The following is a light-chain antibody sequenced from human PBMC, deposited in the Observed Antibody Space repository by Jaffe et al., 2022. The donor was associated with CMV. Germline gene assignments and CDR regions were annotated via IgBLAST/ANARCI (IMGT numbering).Light chain of an antibody. CDR3: QQTHSVPRT. Sequence: DIQMTQSPSSLSSSVGDRVTITCRASQNIGTYLSWYQVKQGRAPRLLIYAATNLQSGVASRFSGSGFGTDFTLTISPLQPEDVASYFCQQTHSVPRTFGQGTIL. J-gene: IGKJ2*02. CDR2: AAT. V-gene: IGKV1-39*01. CDR1: QNIGTY.